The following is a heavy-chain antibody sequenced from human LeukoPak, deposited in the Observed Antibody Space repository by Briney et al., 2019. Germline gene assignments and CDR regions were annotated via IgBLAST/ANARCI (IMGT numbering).Heavy chain of an antibody. V-gene: IGHV1-46*04. CDR1: EYIFSNSL. J-gene: IGHJ4*02. CDR3: VRETSLNY. CDR2: VNPSDTST. Sequence: ASVKVSCRASEYIFSNSLMHWVRQAPGQGLEWMGVVNPSDTSTTYAQSLQGMVTMTRDTSTSTVYMDLSGLRSEDTAMYYCVRETSLNYWGQGTLVTVSS.